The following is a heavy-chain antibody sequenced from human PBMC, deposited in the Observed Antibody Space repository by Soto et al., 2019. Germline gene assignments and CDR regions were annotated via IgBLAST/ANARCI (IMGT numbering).Heavy chain of an antibody. Sequence: VGSLRLSCTASGFTFSSYWMSWVRQAPGKGLEWVANIKQDGSEKYYVDSVKGRFTISRDNAKNSLYLQMNSLRAEDTAVYYCARDVVATIEYYYYGMDVWGQGTTVTVSS. CDR1: GFTFSSYW. J-gene: IGHJ6*02. V-gene: IGHV3-7*01. CDR3: ARDVVATIEYYYYGMDV. CDR2: IKQDGSEK. D-gene: IGHD5-12*01.